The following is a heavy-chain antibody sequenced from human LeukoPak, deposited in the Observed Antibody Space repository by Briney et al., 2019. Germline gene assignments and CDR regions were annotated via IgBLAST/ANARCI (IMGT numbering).Heavy chain of an antibody. D-gene: IGHD6-13*01. CDR2: INGDGSTT. J-gene: IGHJ4*02. CDR1: GFTFRSYW. Sequence: GVSLRLSYAASGFTFRSYWMHWVRQAPGKGLVWVSHINGDGSTTSYADSVKGRFTISRDNAKNTVYLQMNSLRAEDTAVYYCAKGGSSSPRSTFDYWGQGTLLTVSS. CDR3: AKGGSSSPRSTFDY. V-gene: IGHV3-74*01.